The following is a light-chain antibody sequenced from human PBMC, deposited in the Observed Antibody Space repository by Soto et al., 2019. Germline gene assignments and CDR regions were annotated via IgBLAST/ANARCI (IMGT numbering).Light chain of an antibody. CDR3: QQTYHSPRT. J-gene: IGKJ2*01. CDR1: RSIISDF. V-gene: IGKV3-20*01. Sequence: EIVLTQSPGTLSLSPGETASHSCGASRSIISDFLAWYQQKGGQPPRLLIYDASKRATGIPARFSGSGSGTAFTLTISRVEPEDSAVYYCQQTYHSPRTFGQGTRLEIK. CDR2: DAS.